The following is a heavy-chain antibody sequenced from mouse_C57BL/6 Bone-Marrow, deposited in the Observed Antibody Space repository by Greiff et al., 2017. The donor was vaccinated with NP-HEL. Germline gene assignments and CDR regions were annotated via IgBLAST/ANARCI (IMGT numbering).Heavy chain of an antibody. CDR2: INYDGSST. D-gene: IGHD1-3*01. V-gene: IGHV5-16*01. J-gene: IGHJ4*01. Sequence: EVKLVESEGGLVQPGSSMKLSCTASGFTFSDYYMAWVRQVPEKGLEWVANINYDGSSTYYLDSLKSRFIISRDNAKNILYLQMSSLKSEDTATDYCARGVKKYYARGDWGQGASVTVSS. CDR3: ARGVKKYYARGD. CDR1: GFTFSDYY.